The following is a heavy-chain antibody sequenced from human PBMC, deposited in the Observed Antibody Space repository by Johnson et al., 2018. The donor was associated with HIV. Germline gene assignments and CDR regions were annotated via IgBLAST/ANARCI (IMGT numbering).Heavy chain of an antibody. V-gene: IGHV3-66*01. CDR3: ARVMEPRDAFDI. D-gene: IGHD1-1*01. CDR2: IYSDGST. Sequence: VHLVESGGGLVQPGGSLRLSCAASGFTVSGNYMNWVRQAPGKGLEWVSVIYSDGSTYYADSVQGRFTLSRDNSQNTLYLQMNSLRAEDTAVYFCARVMEPRDAFDIWGQGTMVTVSS. CDR1: GFTVSGNY. J-gene: IGHJ3*02.